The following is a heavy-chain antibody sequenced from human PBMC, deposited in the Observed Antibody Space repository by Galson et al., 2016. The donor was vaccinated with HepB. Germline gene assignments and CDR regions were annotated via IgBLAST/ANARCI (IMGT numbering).Heavy chain of an antibody. CDR1: GGSISSYY. V-gene: IGHV4-59*01. D-gene: IGHD2-21*01. J-gene: IGHJ4*02. CDR2: ISYSGRT. CDR3: TRGAKGVVGAADY. Sequence: ETLSLTCTVSGGSISSYYWSWIRQPPGKELEWIGYISYSGRTNYKPSLQSRVTISVDTSQDQFSLKLSSVTAADTAVYYCTRGAKGVVGAADYWGQGTLVTVSS.